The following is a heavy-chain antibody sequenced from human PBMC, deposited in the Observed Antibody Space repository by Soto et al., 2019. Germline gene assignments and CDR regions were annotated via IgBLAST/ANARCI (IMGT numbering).Heavy chain of an antibody. J-gene: IGHJ4*02. Sequence: GASVKVSCKASGGTFSSYAISWVRQAPGQGLEWMGGIIPIFGTANYAQKFQGRVTITADESTSTAYMELSSLRSEDTAVYYCARGFNEAIFGVVPTVWGQGTLVTVSS. D-gene: IGHD3-3*01. V-gene: IGHV1-69*13. CDR1: GGTFSSYA. CDR3: ARGFNEAIFGVVPTV. CDR2: IIPIFGTA.